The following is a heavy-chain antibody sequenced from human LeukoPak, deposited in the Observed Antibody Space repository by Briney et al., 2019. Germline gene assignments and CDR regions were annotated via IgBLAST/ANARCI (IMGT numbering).Heavy chain of an antibody. V-gene: IGHV4-59*01. CDR3: AREYDSSGY. CDR2: IYYSGST. J-gene: IGHJ4*02. CDR1: GVSISSYY. Sequence: KSSETLSLTCTVSGVSISSYYWSWIRQPPGKGLEWIGYIYYSGSTNYNPSLKSRVTISVDTSKNQFSLKLTSVTAADTAVYYCAREYDSSGYWGQGTLVTVSS. D-gene: IGHD3-22*01.